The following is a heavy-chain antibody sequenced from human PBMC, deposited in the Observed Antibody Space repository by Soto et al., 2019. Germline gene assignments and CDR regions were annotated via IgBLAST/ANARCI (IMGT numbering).Heavy chain of an antibody. Sequence: ASVKVSCKASGGTFSSYAISWVRQAPGQGLEWMGGIIPIFGTANYAQKFQGRATITADKSTSTAYMELSSLRSEDTAVYYCARVRSGSYYYYYGMDVWGQGTTVTVSS. V-gene: IGHV1-69*06. D-gene: IGHD1-26*01. CDR3: ARVRSGSYYYYYGMDV. CDR2: IIPIFGTA. CDR1: GGTFSSYA. J-gene: IGHJ6*02.